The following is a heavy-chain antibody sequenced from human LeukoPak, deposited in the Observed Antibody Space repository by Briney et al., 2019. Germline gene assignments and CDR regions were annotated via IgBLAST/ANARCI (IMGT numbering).Heavy chain of an antibody. J-gene: IGHJ4*02. Sequence: ASVKVSCKASGGTFSSHAISWVRQAPGQGLEWMGGIIPIFGTANYAQKFQGRVTITADESTSTAYMELSSLRSEDTAVYYCARARRGFYDSSGLFDYWGQGTLVTVSS. D-gene: IGHD3-22*01. CDR2: IIPIFGTA. V-gene: IGHV1-69*13. CDR1: GGTFSSHA. CDR3: ARARRGFYDSSGLFDY.